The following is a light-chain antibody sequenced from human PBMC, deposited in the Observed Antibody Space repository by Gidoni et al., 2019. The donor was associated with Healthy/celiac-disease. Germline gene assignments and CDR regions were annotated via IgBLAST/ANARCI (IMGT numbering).Light chain of an antibody. V-gene: IGLV1-47*01. CDR2: RNN. J-gene: IGLJ2*01. CDR3: AAWDDSLSGLVV. CDR1: SSNLGSNY. Sequence: QSVLTQPPSASGTPGQRVTISCSGSSSNLGSNYVYWYQQLPGTAPKLLIYRNNQRPSGVPDRSSGSKSGTSASLAISGLRSEDEADYYCAAWDDSLSGLVVFGGGTKLTVL.